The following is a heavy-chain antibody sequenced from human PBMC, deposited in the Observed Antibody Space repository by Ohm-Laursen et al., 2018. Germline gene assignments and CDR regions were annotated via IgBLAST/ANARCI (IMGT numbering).Heavy chain of an antibody. Sequence: SDTLSLTCDVSGLSISNSNWWGWIRQPPGKGLEWVGYLYYSGTTYYNPSLKSRVTMSVDTSKNQFSLKLSSVTAADTAVYYCARYGGILTNTTMFDYWGQGTLATVSS. CDR3: ARYGGILTNTTMFDY. CDR1: GLSISNSNW. V-gene: IGHV4-28*01. D-gene: IGHD3-9*01. CDR2: LYYSGTT. J-gene: IGHJ4*02.